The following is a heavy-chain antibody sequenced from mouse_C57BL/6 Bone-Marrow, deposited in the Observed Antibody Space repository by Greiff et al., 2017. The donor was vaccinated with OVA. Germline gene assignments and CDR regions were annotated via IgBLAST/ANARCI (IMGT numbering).Heavy chain of an antibody. D-gene: IGHD1-1*01. Sequence: EVKLVESGGDLVKPGVSLKLSCAASGFTFSSYGMSWVRQTPDQRLEWVATISSGGSYTYYPDSVKGRFTISRDNAKNTLYLQMSSLKSEDTAMYYCADGVLPFAYWGQGTLVTVSA. V-gene: IGHV5-6*01. CDR2: ISSGGSYT. CDR1: GFTFSSYG. CDR3: ADGVLPFAY. J-gene: IGHJ3*01.